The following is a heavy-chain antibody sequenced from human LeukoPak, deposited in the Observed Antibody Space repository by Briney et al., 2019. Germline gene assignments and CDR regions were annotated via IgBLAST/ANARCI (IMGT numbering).Heavy chain of an antibody. D-gene: IGHD5-12*01. CDR2: ISSSGSTK. CDR1: GFTFSSYE. Sequence: GGSLRLSCAASGFTFSSYEMNWVRLAPRKGLEWVSYISSSGSTKYYADSVKGRFTISRDNAKNSLYLQMSSLRAEDTAVYYCARAPYSAYVAYWGQGTLVTVSS. J-gene: IGHJ4*02. CDR3: ARAPYSAYVAY. V-gene: IGHV3-48*03.